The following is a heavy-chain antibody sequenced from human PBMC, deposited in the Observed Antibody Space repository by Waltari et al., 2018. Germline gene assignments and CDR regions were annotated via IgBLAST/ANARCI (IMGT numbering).Heavy chain of an antibody. CDR2: ISGTGSNT. D-gene: IGHD5-12*01. CDR3: ARDGYNWIAFDV. CDR1: GFTVSSYA. J-gene: IGHJ4*02. Sequence: EAQLWESGGGLVQPGGSLRVSCAASGFTVSSYAVSWVRQAPGKGLEWVSEISGTGSNTYYADSVKGRFTISKDNSKNILYLQMDSLRAEDTAVYYCARDGYNWIAFDVWGQGVLVTVSS. V-gene: IGHV3-23*01.